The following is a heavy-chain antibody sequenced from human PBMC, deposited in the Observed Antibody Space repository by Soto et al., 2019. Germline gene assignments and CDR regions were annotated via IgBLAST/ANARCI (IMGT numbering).Heavy chain of an antibody. CDR2: MTPNSGNT. D-gene: IGHD2-2*01. CDR3: ARGYCSSTSCYLSYYYYGMDV. Sequence: ASVKVPCKAAGYTFTSYDINWVRQATGQGLEWMGWMTPNSGNTGYAQKFQGRVTMTRNTSISTAYMELSSLRSEDTAVYYCARGYCSSTSCYLSYYYYGMDVWGQGTTVTVSS. J-gene: IGHJ6*02. V-gene: IGHV1-8*01. CDR1: GYTFTSYD.